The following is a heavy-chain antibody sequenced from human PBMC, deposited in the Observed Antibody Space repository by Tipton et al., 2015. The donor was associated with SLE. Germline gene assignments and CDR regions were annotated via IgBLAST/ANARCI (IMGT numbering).Heavy chain of an antibody. D-gene: IGHD3-10*01. CDR3: ASGGYYGSGSYYGGWFDP. J-gene: IGHJ5*02. CDR2: THTGGST. CDR1: GGSISSYY. V-gene: IGHV4-4*08. Sequence: GLVKPSETLSLTCTVSGGSISSYYWSWIRLTSGERLEWIGYTHTGGSTNYNPSVKSRVSISVDTSKNQFSLKLTSVTAADTGVYYCASGGYYGSGSYYGGWFDPWGQGTLVTVSS.